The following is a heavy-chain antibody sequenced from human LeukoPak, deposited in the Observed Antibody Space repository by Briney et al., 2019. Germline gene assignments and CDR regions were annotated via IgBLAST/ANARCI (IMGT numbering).Heavy chain of an antibody. CDR3: ASEHRGYCSSTSCYTGVDY. Sequence: PSETLSLTSTVSGGSISSYYWSWIRQPPGKGLEWIGYIYYSGSTNYNPSLKSRVTISVDTSKNQFSLKLSSVTAADTAVYYCASEHRGYCSSTSCYTGVDYWGQGTLVTVSS. CDR2: IYYSGST. CDR1: GGSISSYY. D-gene: IGHD2-2*02. J-gene: IGHJ4*02. V-gene: IGHV4-59*08.